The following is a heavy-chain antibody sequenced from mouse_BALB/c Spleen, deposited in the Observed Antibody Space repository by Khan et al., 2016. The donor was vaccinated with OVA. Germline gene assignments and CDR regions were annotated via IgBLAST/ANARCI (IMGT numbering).Heavy chain of an antibody. CDR3: ARIYSSYVYFDY. Sequence: VQLKESGPGLVKPGASVKMSCKASGYTFTSYVIHWVKQKPGQGLEWIGYIYPYDDGTKYNEMFTGLATLTSDKSSSTAYMEFISLTSEDSAAYDCARIYSSYVYFDYWGQGTTLTVSS. CDR2: IYPYDDGT. J-gene: IGHJ2*01. D-gene: IGHD2-12*01. CDR1: GYTFTSYV. V-gene: IGHV1S136*01.